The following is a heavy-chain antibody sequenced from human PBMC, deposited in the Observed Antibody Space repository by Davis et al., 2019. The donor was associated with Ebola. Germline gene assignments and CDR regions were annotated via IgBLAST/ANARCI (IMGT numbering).Heavy chain of an antibody. Sequence: MPGGSLRLSCTVSGGSFSTYYWSWVRQPPGKGLEWIGEINHSGSTNYNPSLKSRVTISIDASKNLFSLKLSSVTAADTAVYYCARDRHAYGLDVWGQGTTVTVSS. CDR3: ARDRHAYGLDV. CDR1: GGSFSTYY. CDR2: INHSGST. V-gene: IGHV4-34*01. J-gene: IGHJ6*02.